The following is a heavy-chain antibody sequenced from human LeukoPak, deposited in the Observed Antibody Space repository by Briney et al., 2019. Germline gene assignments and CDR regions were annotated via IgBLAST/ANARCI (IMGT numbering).Heavy chain of an antibody. J-gene: IGHJ4*02. D-gene: IGHD6-13*01. CDR3: ARALRSSWYNYYFDY. CDR1: GFTVSSNY. V-gene: IGHV3-53*01. CDR2: IYSGGST. Sequence: GGSLRLSCAASGFTVSSNYMRWVRDAPGKGLEWVSVIYSGGSTYYADSVKGRFTISRDNSKNTLYLQMNSLRAEDTAVYYCARALRSSWYNYYFDYWGQGTLVTASS.